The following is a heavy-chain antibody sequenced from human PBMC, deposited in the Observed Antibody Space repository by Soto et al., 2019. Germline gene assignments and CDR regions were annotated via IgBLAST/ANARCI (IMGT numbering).Heavy chain of an antibody. V-gene: IGHV1-3*04. Sequence: QVQLVQSGAEVKKPGASVKVSCKASGITFSTYAIHWVHHAPGQSLEWMGWINTGNGNTRYSQNFQGRVTLTRDTSASTAYMYLSSLRSEDTSIYYCARAISGYFTSGQGTLVTVSS. CDR1: GITFSTYA. D-gene: IGHD5-12*01. CDR3: ARAISGYFT. CDR2: INTGNGNT. J-gene: IGHJ5*02.